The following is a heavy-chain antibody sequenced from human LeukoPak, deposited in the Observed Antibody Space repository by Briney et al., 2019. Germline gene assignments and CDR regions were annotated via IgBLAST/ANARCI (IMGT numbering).Heavy chain of an antibody. D-gene: IGHD3-9*01. J-gene: IGHJ4*02. CDR3: ARGGSLRYFDWHHYYFDY. CDR2: IYHSGST. Sequence: PSQTLSLTCAVSGGSISSGGYSWSWIRQPPGKGLEWIGYIYHSGSTYYYPSLKSRVTISVGRSKNQFSLKLSSVTAADTAVYYCARGGSLRYFDWHHYYFDYWGQGTLVTVSS. V-gene: IGHV4-30-2*01. CDR1: GGSISSGGYS.